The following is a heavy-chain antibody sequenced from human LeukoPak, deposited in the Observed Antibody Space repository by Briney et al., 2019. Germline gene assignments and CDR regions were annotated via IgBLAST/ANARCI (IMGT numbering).Heavy chain of an antibody. J-gene: IGHJ4*02. CDR1: GFTFRSFV. D-gene: IGHD3-10*01. CDR3: SKERPEEYYSSGSYFDY. CDR2: ISYEDGITQ. Sequence: GRSLRLSCAASGFTFRSFVMHWVRQAPGRGLEWVAAISYEDGITQYYADSVKGRFTISRDNSKYTVYLEMNSLRVEDTAMYYCSKERPEEYYSSGSYFDYWGQGTLVTVSS. V-gene: IGHV3-30*04.